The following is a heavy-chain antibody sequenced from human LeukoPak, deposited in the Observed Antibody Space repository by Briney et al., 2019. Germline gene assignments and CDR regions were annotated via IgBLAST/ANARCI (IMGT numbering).Heavy chain of an antibody. Sequence: SETLSLTCTVSGGSISSSTHYWGWIRQPPGKGLEWIGSIYYTGSTYHNPSLKSRVTISVDTSKNQVSLKLSSVTAADTAVYYCAADYSGNYHVEFDYWGQGTLVTVSS. CDR1: GGSISSSTHY. D-gene: IGHD1-26*01. J-gene: IGHJ4*02. CDR3: AADYSGNYHVEFDY. V-gene: IGHV4-39*07. CDR2: IYYTGST.